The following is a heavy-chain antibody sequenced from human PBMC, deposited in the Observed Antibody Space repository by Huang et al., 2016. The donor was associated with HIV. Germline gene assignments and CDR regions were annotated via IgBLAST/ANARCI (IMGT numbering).Heavy chain of an antibody. V-gene: IGHV5-51*03. CDR2: IYPADSDT. J-gene: IGHJ4*02. Sequence: EVQLVQSEAEVKKPGESLKISCRGSGYSFTNYWIGWVGQRPGEGLEWVGVIYPADSDTRYSPSFQGQVTFAADKSTRTAYLQWSSLQASDTAIYYCARSEVLVTAVPFDHWGQGTLVTVSS. CDR3: ARSEVLVTAVPFDH. D-gene: IGHD2-21*02. CDR1: GYSFTNYW.